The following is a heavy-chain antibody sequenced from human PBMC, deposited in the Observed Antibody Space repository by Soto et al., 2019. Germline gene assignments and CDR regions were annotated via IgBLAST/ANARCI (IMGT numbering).Heavy chain of an antibody. CDR2: IKKKTDGGTT. J-gene: IGHJ4*02. D-gene: IGHD6-19*01. V-gene: IGHV3-15*01. CDR3: RTQWLD. Sequence: EVQLVESGGGLVKPGGSLRLSCAAYGFTFSDAWMSWVRQAPGKGLEWVGLIKKKTDGGTTDYAAPVKGRFTISRDDSKNTLYLQMSSLKTDDTAVYYCRTQWLDWGQGTLVTVSS. CDR1: GFTFSDAW.